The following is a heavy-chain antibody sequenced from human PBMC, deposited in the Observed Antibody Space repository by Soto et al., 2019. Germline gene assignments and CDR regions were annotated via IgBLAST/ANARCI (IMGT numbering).Heavy chain of an antibody. CDR1: GGSLTTPGYS. V-gene: IGHV4-30-2*01. Sequence: SETVSLTCPVSGGSLTTPGYSWRWIRQPPGKAPEWIGYVYHNGNAYPKPSLKSRVTISLDGAKNQFSLKRTSVTAADTGLYYFAASPYDYYVLDVWGQATTLPVSS. D-gene: IGHD3-16*01. CDR3: AASPYDYYVLDV. J-gene: IGHJ6*02. CDR2: VYHNGNA.